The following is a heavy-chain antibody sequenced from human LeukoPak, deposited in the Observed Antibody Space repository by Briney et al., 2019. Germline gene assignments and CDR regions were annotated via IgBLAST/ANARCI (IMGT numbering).Heavy chain of an antibody. D-gene: IGHD2-15*01. V-gene: IGHV1-46*01. CDR2: INSSGGST. CDR3: ARAPEALYCSGGSCYSAFDAFDI. CDR1: GYTCTSCY. Sequence: ASVKVSCKASGYTCTSCYMHCVRHAPGQGLEWMGIINSSGGSTSYAQQFQGRVTITRAKSTSTVYMELSSLRSEAKAANYCARAPEALYCSGGSCYSAFDAFDIWDQGTMVSVS. J-gene: IGHJ3*02.